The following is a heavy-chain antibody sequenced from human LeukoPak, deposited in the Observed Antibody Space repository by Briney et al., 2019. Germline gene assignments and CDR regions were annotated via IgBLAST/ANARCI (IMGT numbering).Heavy chain of an antibody. CDR3: ATYYYDSSGYPDAFDI. Sequence: SETLSLTCAVYGGSFSGYYWSWIRQPPGKGLEWIGEINHSGSTYYNPSLKSRVTISVDTSKNQFSLKLSSVTAADTAVYYCATYYYDSSGYPDAFDIWGQGTMVTVSS. CDR2: INHSGST. J-gene: IGHJ3*02. CDR1: GGSFSGYY. D-gene: IGHD3-22*01. V-gene: IGHV4-34*09.